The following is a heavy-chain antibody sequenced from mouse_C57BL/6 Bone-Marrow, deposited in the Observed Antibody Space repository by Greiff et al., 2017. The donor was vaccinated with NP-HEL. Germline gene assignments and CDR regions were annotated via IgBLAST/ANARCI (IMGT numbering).Heavy chain of an antibody. Sequence: DVKLVESGGGLVKPGGSLKLSCAASGFTFSSYTMSWVRQTPETRLEWVATISGGGGNTYYPDSVKGRFTISRDNAKNTLYLQMSSLRSEDTALDYCARCYGSSPWFAYWGQGTLVTVSA. J-gene: IGHJ3*01. V-gene: IGHV5-9*01. D-gene: IGHD1-1*01. CDR3: ARCYGSSPWFAY. CDR2: ISGGGGNT. CDR1: GFTFSSYT.